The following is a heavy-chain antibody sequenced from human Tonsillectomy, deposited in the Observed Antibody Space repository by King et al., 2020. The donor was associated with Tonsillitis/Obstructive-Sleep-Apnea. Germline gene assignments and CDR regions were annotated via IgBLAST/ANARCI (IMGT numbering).Heavy chain of an antibody. CDR3: ARDLCLGGCDYYMDV. Sequence: VQLVESGGGLVQPGGSLRLSCAASGFTFSTYWMHWVRQAPGKGLVWVSRINSDGSSTSYADSVKGRFTISRDNAKNTLYLQMNGLRAEDTAVYYCARDLCLGGCDYYMDVWGKGTTVTVSS. CDR2: INSDGSST. D-gene: IGHD2-15*01. J-gene: IGHJ6*03. CDR1: GFTFSTYW. V-gene: IGHV3-74*01.